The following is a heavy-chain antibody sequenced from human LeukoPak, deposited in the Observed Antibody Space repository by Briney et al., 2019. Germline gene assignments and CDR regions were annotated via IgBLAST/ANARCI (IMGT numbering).Heavy chain of an antibody. CDR3: ARDRYDSSGYYHY. J-gene: IGHJ4*02. CDR1: GFTFSSYS. D-gene: IGHD3-22*01. Sequence: EGSLRLSCAASGFTFSSYSMNWVRQAPGKGLEWVSSISSSSYIYYADSVKGRFTISRDNAKNSLYLQMNSLRAEDTAVYYCARDRYDSSGYYHYWGQGALVTVSS. CDR2: ISSSSYI. V-gene: IGHV3-21*01.